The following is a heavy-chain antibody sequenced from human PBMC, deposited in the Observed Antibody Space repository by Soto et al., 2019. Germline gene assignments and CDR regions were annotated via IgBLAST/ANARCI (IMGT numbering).Heavy chain of an antibody. Sequence: GGSLSLSCAASGLTFSNYWMSWVRQAPGKGLEWVANIKQDGSEQYYSDPVKGRFTISRDNAKNSLYLQMNSLRAEETAVYYCAGDRYQEKRLPGYWGQGTLVTVSS. CDR2: IKQDGSEQ. D-gene: IGHD3-16*01. CDR1: GLTFSNYW. CDR3: AGDRYQEKRLPGY. V-gene: IGHV3-7*01. J-gene: IGHJ4*02.